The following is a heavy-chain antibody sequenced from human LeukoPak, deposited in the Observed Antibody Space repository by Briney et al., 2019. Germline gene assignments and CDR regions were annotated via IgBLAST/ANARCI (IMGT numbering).Heavy chain of an antibody. CDR2: INWNNDGI. D-gene: IGHD4-11*01. V-gene: IGHV3-9*01. Sequence: GGSLRLSCVASGFTYADHAMHWVRRAPGQGLEWVTGINWNNDGIVYAASVKGRFTVSRDNAKNTLYLQMNGLRPEDTAFYYCARDDYNTLGYNFHHWGQGTLVTVSS. CDR3: ARDDYNTLGYNFHH. J-gene: IGHJ1*01. CDR1: GFTYADHA.